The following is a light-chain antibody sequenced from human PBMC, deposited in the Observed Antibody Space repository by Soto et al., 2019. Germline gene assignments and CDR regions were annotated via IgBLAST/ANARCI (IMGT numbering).Light chain of an antibody. CDR1: QSVLHSSNNKNY. Sequence: DIVMTQSPDSLAVSLGERATINCKSSQSVLHSSNNKNYLAWYQHKPGQPPKLLIYWSSTRESGVPDRFSGSASGTDFTLTISSLQGEDVAVYYCQQYYSTPWTFGQGTKVEIK. J-gene: IGKJ1*01. V-gene: IGKV4-1*01. CDR2: WSS. CDR3: QQYYSTPWT.